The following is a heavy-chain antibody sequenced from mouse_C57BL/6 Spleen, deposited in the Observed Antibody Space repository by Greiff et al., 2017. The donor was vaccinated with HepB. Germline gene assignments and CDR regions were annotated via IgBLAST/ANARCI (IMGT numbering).Heavy chain of an antibody. Sequence: VQLQQPGAELVKPGASVKLSCKASGYTFTSYWMQWVKQRPGQGLEWIGEIDPSDSYTNYNQKFKGKATLTVDTSSSTAYMQLSSLTSEDSAVYYCARGVPAWFAYWGQGTLVTVSA. J-gene: IGHJ3*01. V-gene: IGHV1-50*01. CDR2: IDPSDSYT. CDR1: GYTFTSYW. CDR3: ARGVPAWFAY.